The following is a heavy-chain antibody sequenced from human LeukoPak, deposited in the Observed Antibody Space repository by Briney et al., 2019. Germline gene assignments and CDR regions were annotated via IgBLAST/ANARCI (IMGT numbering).Heavy chain of an antibody. CDR2: VSYDGTNK. D-gene: IGHD6-13*01. J-gene: IGHJ4*02. Sequence: GGSLRLSCAASGSTFTTYGMHWVRQAPGKGLEWVAVVSYDGTNKYYADSVKGRFTISRDSPKNTLYLQMNSLRAEDTAVYYCAKGYDSSSWHYFDYWGQGTLVTVSS. CDR1: GSTFTTYG. CDR3: AKGYDSSSWHYFDY. V-gene: IGHV3-30*18.